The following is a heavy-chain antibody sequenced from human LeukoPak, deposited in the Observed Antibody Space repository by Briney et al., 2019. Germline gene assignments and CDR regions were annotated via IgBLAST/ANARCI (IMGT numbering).Heavy chain of an antibody. Sequence: PGGSLRLSCAASGFTFSSYGMSWVRQAPGKGLEWVSAISGSGGSTYYADSVKGRFTISRDNSKNTLYLQMNSLRAEDTAVYYCAKSRLRARRGDAFDIWGQGTMVTASS. V-gene: IGHV3-23*01. J-gene: IGHJ3*02. D-gene: IGHD3-10*01. CDR2: ISGSGGST. CDR1: GFTFSSYG. CDR3: AKSRLRARRGDAFDI.